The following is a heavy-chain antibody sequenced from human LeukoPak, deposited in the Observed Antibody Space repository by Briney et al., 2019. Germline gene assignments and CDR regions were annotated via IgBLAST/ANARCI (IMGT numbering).Heavy chain of an antibody. CDR3: ARVWYPPDAFDF. CDR2: ISVYNGVT. D-gene: IGHD6-13*01. J-gene: IGHJ3*01. CDR1: GYTFTSYG. V-gene: IGHV1-18*03. Sequence: ASVKVSCKASGYTFTSYGITWVRQAPGQGLEWVGWISVYNGVTKFAQKVQDRVTMTTDTSTNIAYMELRNLRSDDMAVYYCARVWYPPDAFDFWGQGTMVTVSS.